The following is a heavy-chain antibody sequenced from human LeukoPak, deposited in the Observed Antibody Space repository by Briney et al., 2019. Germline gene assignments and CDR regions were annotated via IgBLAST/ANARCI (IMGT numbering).Heavy chain of an antibody. Sequence: GGSLRLSCAASGFTFNSYWMHWVRQAPGKGLVWVSRINSDGSSTSYADSVKGRFTISRDNAKNTLYLQMNSLRAEDTAVYYCARGGFLVDTAMVPDYWGQGTLVTVS. J-gene: IGHJ4*02. CDR1: GFTFNSYW. CDR3: ARGGFLVDTAMVPDY. D-gene: IGHD5-18*01. CDR2: INSDGSST. V-gene: IGHV3-74*01.